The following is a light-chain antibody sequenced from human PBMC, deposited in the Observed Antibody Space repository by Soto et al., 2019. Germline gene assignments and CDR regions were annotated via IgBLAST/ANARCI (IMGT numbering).Light chain of an antibody. J-gene: IGKJ3*01. Sequence: EIVLTQSPGPLSLSPGERATLSCRASQSVSNTYLAWYQQKPGQAPRLLIYDASSRATGVPDRFSGSGSGTAFTLSISRLEPEDFAIYYCQQYGRSPGLFTFGPGTKVDIK. CDR2: DAS. CDR3: QQYGRSPGLFT. CDR1: QSVSNTY. V-gene: IGKV3-20*01.